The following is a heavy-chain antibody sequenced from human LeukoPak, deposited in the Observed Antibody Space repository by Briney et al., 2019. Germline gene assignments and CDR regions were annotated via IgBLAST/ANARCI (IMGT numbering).Heavy chain of an antibody. CDR2: INWNGAST. D-gene: IGHD6-19*01. Sequence: GGSLRLSCAASGFRFDDHGMSWVRQVPGKGLEWVSGINWNGASTGYGDSVKGRFTISRDNAKNSLYLQMNSLRAEDTALYYCSGGDRNGWYFDYWGQGILVTVSS. CDR1: GFRFDDHG. J-gene: IGHJ4*02. CDR3: SGGDRNGWYFDY. V-gene: IGHV3-20*04.